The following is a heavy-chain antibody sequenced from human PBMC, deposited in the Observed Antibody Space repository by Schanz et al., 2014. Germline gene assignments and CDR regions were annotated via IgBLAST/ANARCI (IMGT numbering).Heavy chain of an antibody. D-gene: IGHD5-12*01. V-gene: IGHV3-21*04. CDR3: ARDGGRDGYNLAFDV. Sequence: EVQLVESGGGLVKPGGSLRLSCAASGFAFSAYSMNWVRQAPGKGLEWVSAISGSGAGTYYADSVKGRFIISRDSSKNTLFLQMNSLRAEDTAVYFCARDGGRDGYNLAFDVWGQGTLVTVSS. J-gene: IGHJ3*01. CDR1: GFAFSAYS. CDR2: ISGSGAGT.